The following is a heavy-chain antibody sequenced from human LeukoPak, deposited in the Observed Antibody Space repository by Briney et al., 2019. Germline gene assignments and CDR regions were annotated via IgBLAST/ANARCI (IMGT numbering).Heavy chain of an antibody. V-gene: IGHV3-21*03. CDR3: ASTYYYDTQE. CDR1: GFTFSSYS. CDR2: MSTGSSYI. J-gene: IGHJ4*02. D-gene: IGHD3-22*01. Sequence: GGSLRLSCAASGFTFSSYSMNWVRQAPGKGLEWVSSMSTGSSYIYYADSVKGRFTISRDNAKNSLYLQMNSLRAEDTAVYYCASTYYYDTQEWGQGPLVTVSS.